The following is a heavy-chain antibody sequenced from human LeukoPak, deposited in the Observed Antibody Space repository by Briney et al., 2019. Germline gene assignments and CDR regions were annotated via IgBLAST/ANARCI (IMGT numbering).Heavy chain of an antibody. CDR1: GFTFGNYW. J-gene: IGHJ3*02. CDR3: ASVIAAAGTKDAFDI. V-gene: IGHV3-7*01. CDR2: IEDDGDQK. D-gene: IGHD6-13*01. Sequence: GGSLRLSCVASGFTFGNYWMSWVRQAPGKGLELVGNIEDDGDQKNYVDSVKGRFTISRDNVKNSLYLQMNSLRVEDTAVYYCASVIAAAGTKDAFDIWGQGTMVTVSS.